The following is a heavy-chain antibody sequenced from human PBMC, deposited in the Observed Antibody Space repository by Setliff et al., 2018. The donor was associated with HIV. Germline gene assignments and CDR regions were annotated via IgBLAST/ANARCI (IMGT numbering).Heavy chain of an antibody. J-gene: IGHJ4*02. CDR1: GDTFSNYA. D-gene: IGHD2-8*01. Sequence: GPPVKVSCKASGDTFSNYAITWVRQAPGQGLEWMGGINPLFGTTNYAHNFQGRLTITTDQIMSTAYMELTSLRSEDTAVYYCASGSGYCNKGDCYIGVHRTPDKYYFDSWGQGTLVTVSS. CDR2: INPLFGTT. V-gene: IGHV1-69*05. CDR3: ASGSGYCNKGDCYIGVHRTPDKYYFDS.